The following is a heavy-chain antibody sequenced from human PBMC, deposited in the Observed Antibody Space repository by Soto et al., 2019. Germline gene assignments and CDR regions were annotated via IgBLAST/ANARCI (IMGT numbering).Heavy chain of an antibody. V-gene: IGHV4-59*01. Sequence: DTQSLTCGVSGGSINSYYWSWIRQFPGKGLEWIGYIYYSGSTSYHPALKSRLTISVDTSKIQLSLKLSSVTPADTAVYYWAREISGTTWRGMDVWGQGTTVTVAS. J-gene: IGHJ6*02. CDR3: AREISGTTWRGMDV. D-gene: IGHD1-7*01. CDR1: GGSINSYY. CDR2: IYYSGST.